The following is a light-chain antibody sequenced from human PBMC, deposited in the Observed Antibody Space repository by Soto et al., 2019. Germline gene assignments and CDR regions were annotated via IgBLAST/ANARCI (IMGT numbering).Light chain of an antibody. CDR2: AAS. Sequence: TQMTQSPSSLSASVGDRVTITCRASQGITKYLNWYQQKPGKAPKLLVYAASSLQSGVPSRFSGSGYGADFTLTISSLQPEDSATYFCQHSSNAPLTFGGGTKVEIK. J-gene: IGKJ4*01. V-gene: IGKV1-39*01. CDR1: QGITKY. CDR3: QHSSNAPLT.